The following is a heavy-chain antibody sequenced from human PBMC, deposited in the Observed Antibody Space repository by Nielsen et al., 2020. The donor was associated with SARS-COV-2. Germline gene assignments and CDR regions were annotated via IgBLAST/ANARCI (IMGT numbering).Heavy chain of an antibody. CDR2: IKSKTYGGTT. CDR1: GFTFSNAW. CDR3: TTDQSDY. J-gene: IGHJ4*02. V-gene: IGHV3-15*01. Sequence: GGSLRLSWAASGFTFSNAWMSWVRQAPGKGLEWVGRIKSKTYGGTTDYAAPVKGRFTISRDDSKNTLYLQMNSLKTEDTAVYYCTTDQSDYWGQGTRVTVSS.